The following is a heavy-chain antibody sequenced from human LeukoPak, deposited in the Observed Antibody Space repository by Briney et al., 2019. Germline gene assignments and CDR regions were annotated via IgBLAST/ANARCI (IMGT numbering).Heavy chain of an antibody. J-gene: IGHJ6*03. CDR1: GFTFTSYA. CDR2: TTGDGVTK. V-gene: IGHV3-23*01. Sequence: GGSLRLSCAASGFTFTSYAMTWVRRAPGKGLEWLSATTGDGVTKFYADSVKGRFTISRDNFRSTLFLQMNNVRAEDTAVYYCANLAYYYYYMDVWGKGTTVTVSS. CDR3: ANLAYYYYYMDV.